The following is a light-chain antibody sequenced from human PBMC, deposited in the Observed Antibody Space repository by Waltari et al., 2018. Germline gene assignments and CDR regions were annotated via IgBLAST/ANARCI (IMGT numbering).Light chain of an antibody. V-gene: IGLV1-44*01. J-gene: IGLJ1*01. CDR1: SSNIGINP. CDR3: AAWDDSLSGLV. Sequence: QSVLTQPPSASGTPGQRVTISCSGTSSNIGINPVTWYQQVPGTAPKLLMYANDQRPSGVPDRFSGSKSDTSASLAISGLQSGDEADYFCAAWDDSLSGLVFGTGTRVTVL. CDR2: AND.